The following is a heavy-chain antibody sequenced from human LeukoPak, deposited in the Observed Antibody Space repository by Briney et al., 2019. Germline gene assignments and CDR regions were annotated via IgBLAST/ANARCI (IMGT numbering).Heavy chain of an antibody. CDR1: GFTFDDYA. CDR2: ISWNSGSI. V-gene: IGHV3-9*01. J-gene: IGHJ6*02. Sequence: GGSLRLSCAASGFTFDDYAMPWVRQAPGKGLEWVSGISWNSGSIGYADSVKGRFTISRDNAKNSLYLQMNSLRAEDTALYYCAKDLRRSYYYGMDVWGQGTTVTVSS. CDR3: AKDLRRSYYYGMDV.